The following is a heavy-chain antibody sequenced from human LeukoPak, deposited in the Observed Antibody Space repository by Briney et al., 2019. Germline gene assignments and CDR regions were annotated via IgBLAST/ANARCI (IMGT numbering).Heavy chain of an antibody. J-gene: IGHJ4*02. CDR2: IWDDGSNK. CDR3: ARDTYCTSTSCYLFEY. D-gene: IGHD2-2*01. CDR1: GFTFSSYG. V-gene: IGHV3-33*01. Sequence: PGGSLRLPCAASGFTFSSYGMHWVRQAPGKGLEWVAVIWDDGSNKYYVDSVKGRFTISRDNSKNMVYLQMNNLRAEDTAVYYCARDTYCTSTSCYLFEYWGQGTLVTVSS.